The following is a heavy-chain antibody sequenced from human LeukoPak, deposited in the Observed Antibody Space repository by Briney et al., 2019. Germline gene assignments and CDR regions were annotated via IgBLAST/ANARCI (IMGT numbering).Heavy chain of an antibody. CDR2: ISGSGGST. CDR3: AKPDSSTWYGRGFDH. D-gene: IGHD6-13*01. Sequence: GGSLRLSCAASGFTFSGYVMTWVRQPPGKGLQWVADISGSGGSTYYADSVKGRFTISRDNSKNTVYLQMNSLRAEDTAVYYCAKPDSSTWYGRGFDHWGQGTLVTVSS. CDR1: GFTFSGYV. J-gene: IGHJ4*02. V-gene: IGHV3-23*01.